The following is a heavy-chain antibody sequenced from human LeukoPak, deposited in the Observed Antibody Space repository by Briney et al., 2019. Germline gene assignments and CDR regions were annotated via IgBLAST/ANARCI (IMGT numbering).Heavy chain of an antibody. CDR3: ARVGGGNHYFDY. CDR2: ITSTSGYI. J-gene: IGHJ4*02. D-gene: IGHD1-26*01. CDR1: GFAFSTYS. Sequence: GESLRLSCAASGFAFSTYSMNWVRQAPGKGLEWVSSITSTSGYIYYAESVKGRFSISRDNAKNLLYLQMNSLRAEDTAVYYCARVGGGNHYFDYWGQGTLATVSS. V-gene: IGHV3-21*06.